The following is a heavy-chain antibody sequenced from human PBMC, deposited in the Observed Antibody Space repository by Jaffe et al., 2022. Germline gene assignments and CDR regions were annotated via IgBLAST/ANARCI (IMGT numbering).Heavy chain of an antibody. D-gene: IGHD3-10*01. CDR3: ASSRITMVRGGVVGPPVYYYMDV. CDR1: GGSISSYY. J-gene: IGHJ6*03. V-gene: IGHV4-59*01. Sequence: QVQLQESGPGLVKPSETLSLTCTVSGGSISSYYWSWIRQPPGKGLEWIGYIYYSGSTNYNPSLKSRVTISVDTSKNQFSLKLSSVTAADTAVYYCASSRITMVRGGVVGPPVYYYMDVWGKGTTVTVSS. CDR2: IYYSGST.